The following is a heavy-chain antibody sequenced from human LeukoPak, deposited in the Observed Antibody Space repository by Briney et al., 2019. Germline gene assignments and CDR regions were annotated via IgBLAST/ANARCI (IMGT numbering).Heavy chain of an antibody. V-gene: IGHV4-59*01. CDR2: ITYSGAT. CDR3: ARQTGSGLLILP. CDR1: GGSISSYY. Sequence: SETLSLTCTVSGGSISSYYWSWIRQPPGKGLEWIAYITYSGATNYNPSLKSRVSISVDTSKSQFSLQVTSVTAADTAVYYCARQTGSGLLILPGGQGTLVTVSS. D-gene: IGHD3/OR15-3a*01. J-gene: IGHJ4*02.